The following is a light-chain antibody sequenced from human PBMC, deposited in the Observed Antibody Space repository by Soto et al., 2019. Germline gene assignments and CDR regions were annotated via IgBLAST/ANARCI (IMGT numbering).Light chain of an antibody. V-gene: IGKV4-1*01. Sequence: DIVMTQSPDSLAVSLGERATINCKSSQSVLYSSNNKNYLAWYQHKPGQPPNLLIYWASTRESGVPDRFSGSGSGTDFTLTISSLQDEDVAVYYCQQYYSTPPAFGQGPKVDIK. J-gene: IGKJ1*01. CDR3: QQYYSTPPA. CDR1: QSVLYSSNNKNY. CDR2: WAS.